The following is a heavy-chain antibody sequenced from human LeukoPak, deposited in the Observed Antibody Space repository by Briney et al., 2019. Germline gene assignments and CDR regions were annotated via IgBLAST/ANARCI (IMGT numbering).Heavy chain of an antibody. Sequence: GGSLRLSCAASGLTFSSYAMHWVRQAPGKGLEWVAVIWNDASNKYYTDSVKGRFTISRDNSKNMLYLQMNSLRAEDTAAYYCAKDICDSTSCYVWFDPWGQGTLVTVSS. J-gene: IGHJ5*02. CDR3: AKDICDSTSCYVWFDP. CDR2: IWNDASNK. D-gene: IGHD2-2*01. CDR1: GLTFSSYA. V-gene: IGHV3-33*03.